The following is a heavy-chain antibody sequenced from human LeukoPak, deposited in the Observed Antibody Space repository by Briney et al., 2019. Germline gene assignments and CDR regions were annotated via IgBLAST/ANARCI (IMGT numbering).Heavy chain of an antibody. Sequence: SETLSLTCTVSGGSISSHYWSWIRQPPGKGLDWIGYIYYSGSTNYNPSLKSRVTISVDTSKNQFSLKLSSVTAADTAVYYCARQIRSSPYYFDYWGQGTLVAVSS. CDR3: ARQIRSSPYYFDY. J-gene: IGHJ4*02. V-gene: IGHV4-59*08. CDR1: GGSISSHY. D-gene: IGHD6-13*01. CDR2: IYYSGST.